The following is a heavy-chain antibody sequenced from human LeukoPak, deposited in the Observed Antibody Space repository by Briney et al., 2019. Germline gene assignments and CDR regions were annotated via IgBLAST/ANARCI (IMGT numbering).Heavy chain of an antibody. CDR1: GGSIGQSTYY. CDR2: LYYSGST. V-gene: IGHV4-39*01. J-gene: IGHJ4*02. CDR3: ARLRSAAGSGPSDY. Sequence: PSETLSLTCTVSGGSIGQSTYYWGWIRQPPGKALEWMGSLYYSGSTYYNPPLKRRVTISVDTSKNQFSLKLSSVTAADTAVYYCARLRSAAGSGPSDYWGQGTLVTVSS. D-gene: IGHD6-13*01.